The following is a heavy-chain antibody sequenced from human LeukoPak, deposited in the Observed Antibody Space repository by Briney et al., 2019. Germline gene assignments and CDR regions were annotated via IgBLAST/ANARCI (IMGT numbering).Heavy chain of an antibody. CDR2: ISPTSYTT. CDR3: ARDLGYYHGSGSHFPLQY. D-gene: IGHD3-10*01. J-gene: IGHJ4*02. Sequence: PGRSLRPSCVASGFTFRSYSMNWVRQAPGKGLEWISYISPTSYTTYYADSVKGRFTISRDNAGDSLFLQVNSLRAEDTAVYYCARDLGYYHGSGSHFPLQYWGPGTRVTVS. V-gene: IGHV3-48*01. CDR1: GFTFRSYS.